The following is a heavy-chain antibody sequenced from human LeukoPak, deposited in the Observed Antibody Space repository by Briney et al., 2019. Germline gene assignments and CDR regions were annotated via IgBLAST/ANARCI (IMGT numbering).Heavy chain of an antibody. CDR1: GYSFTSHS. CDR2: INPGNGDT. V-gene: IGHV1-3*03. CDR3: ARAVGDGYNLDYYYYMDV. J-gene: IGHJ6*03. Sequence: ASVKVSCKASGYSFTSHSMHWVRQAPGQRLEWMGWINPGNGDTKYSQEFQGRVTITRDTSASTAYMELSSLRSEDTAVYYCARAVGDGYNLDYYYYMDVWGKGTTVTISS. D-gene: IGHD5-24*01.